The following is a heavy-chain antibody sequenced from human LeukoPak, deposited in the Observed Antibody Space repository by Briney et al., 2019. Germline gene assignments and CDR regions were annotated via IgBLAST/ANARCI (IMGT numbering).Heavy chain of an antibody. D-gene: IGHD3-3*01. CDR3: ASGGSGVVVP. J-gene: IGHJ5*02. CDR2: IFYSGYT. V-gene: IGHV4-59*01. Sequence: TXXXXXGSISXXXWSWXXXPPGKXLEWIGYIFYSGYTNYDPSLKSRVTISVDTSKNQFSLRLSSVTAADTAVYYCASGGSGVVVPWGQGTLVTVSS. CDR1: XGSISXXX.